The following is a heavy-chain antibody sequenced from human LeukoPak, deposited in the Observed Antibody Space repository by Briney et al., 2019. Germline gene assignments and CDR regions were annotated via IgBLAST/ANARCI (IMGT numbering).Heavy chain of an antibody. V-gene: IGHV3-21*01. CDR2: ISSSSSYI. J-gene: IGHJ5*02. CDR3: ARSPYDILTGFYTHWIVP. Sequence: GGSLRLSCAASGLTFTSDSMNWVRQAPGKGLEWVSSISSSSSYIYYADSVKGRFTISRDNAKNSLYLQMNSLRAEDTAVYYCARSPYDILTGFYTHWIVPWGQGTLVTVSS. CDR1: GLTFTSDS. D-gene: IGHD3-9*01.